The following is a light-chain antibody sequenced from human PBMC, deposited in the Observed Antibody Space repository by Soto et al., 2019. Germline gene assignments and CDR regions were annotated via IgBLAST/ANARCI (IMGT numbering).Light chain of an antibody. V-gene: IGLV2-14*02. CDR1: TADVANFDL. J-gene: IGLJ2*01. CDR2: EGT. Sequence: QSALTQPASVSASPGQSISISCTGSTADVANFDLVSWYQQYPDKAPKLLIFEGTKRPSGVSDRFSGSRSGNTASLTISGLQAEDEAHYYCSSYTTNSPPVVFGGGTKLTVL. CDR3: SSYTTNSPPVV.